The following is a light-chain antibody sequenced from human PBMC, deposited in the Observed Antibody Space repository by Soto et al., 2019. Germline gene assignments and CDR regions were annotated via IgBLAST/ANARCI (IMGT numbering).Light chain of an antibody. J-gene: IGLJ1*01. Sequence: QSVLTQPPSVSGAPGQRVTISCTGSSSNIGAGYDVNWYQQLPGTAPKLLIFGDSNRPSGVPDRFSGSKSGTSASLAITGLQADDEADYYCQSYDSRPSGSDVFGAGTKVTVL. CDR1: SSNIGAGYD. CDR2: GDS. CDR3: QSYDSRPSGSDV. V-gene: IGLV1-40*01.